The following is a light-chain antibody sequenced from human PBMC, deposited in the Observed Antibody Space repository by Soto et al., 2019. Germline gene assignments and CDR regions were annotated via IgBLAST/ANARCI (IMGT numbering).Light chain of an antibody. V-gene: IGLV2-23*01. CDR2: EGS. CDR3: CSYAGSSTSYV. CDR1: SSDVGSYNL. J-gene: IGLJ1*01. Sequence: QSALTQPASVSGSPGQSITISCTGTSSDVGSYNLVSWYQQHPGKAPKLMIYEGSKRPSGVSNRFSGSKSGNXASLTISGLQXXDEADYYCCSYAGSSTSYVFGXG.